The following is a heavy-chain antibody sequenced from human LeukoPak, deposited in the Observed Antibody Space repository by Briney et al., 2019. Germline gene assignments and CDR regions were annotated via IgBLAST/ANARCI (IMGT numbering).Heavy chain of an antibody. CDR3: ARGANHIIGDY. D-gene: IGHD1-14*01. V-gene: IGHV1-18*01. Sequence: APVKVSCKASGYTFTSYGISWLRQAPGQGLEWMGWISANNGNTNYAQKIQGRVTMTTDTSTSTAYMELRSLRSDDTAVYYCARGANHIIGDYWGQGTLVTVSS. CDR1: GYTFTSYG. J-gene: IGHJ4*02. CDR2: ISANNGNT.